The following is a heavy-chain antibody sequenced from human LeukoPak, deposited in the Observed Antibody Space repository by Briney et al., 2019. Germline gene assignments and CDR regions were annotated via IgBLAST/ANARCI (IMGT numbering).Heavy chain of an antibody. J-gene: IGHJ6*03. Sequence: GGSLRLSCAASGFTFSNYAMSWVRQAPGKGLEWVSSISGSAYSTYYADSVKGRFTISRDNSKNTLYLQMNSLRAEDTAVYYCAKGEGYCSGGNCYYYYDMDVWGKGTTVTVSS. V-gene: IGHV3-23*01. CDR1: GFTFSNYA. D-gene: IGHD2-15*01. CDR3: AKGEGYCSGGNCYYYYDMDV. CDR2: ISGSAYST.